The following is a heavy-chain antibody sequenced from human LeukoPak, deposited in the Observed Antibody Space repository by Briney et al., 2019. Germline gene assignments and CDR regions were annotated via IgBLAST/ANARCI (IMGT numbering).Heavy chain of an antibody. Sequence: GSSVKVSCKASGGTFSSYAISWVRQAPGQGLEWMGGIIPIFGTANYAQKFQGRVTITTDESTSTAYMELSSLRSEDTAVYYCARVGNWGDGYNDRGYYFDYWGQGTLVTVSS. J-gene: IGHJ4*02. CDR1: GGTFSSYA. V-gene: IGHV1-69*05. CDR3: ARVGNWGDGYNDRGYYFDY. CDR2: IIPIFGTA. D-gene: IGHD5-24*01.